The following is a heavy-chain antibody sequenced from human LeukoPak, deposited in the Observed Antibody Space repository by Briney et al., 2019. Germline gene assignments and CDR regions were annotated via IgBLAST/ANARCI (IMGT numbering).Heavy chain of an antibody. CDR3: AGDRAGRQAWVEFDL. CDR2: INADGDA. J-gene: IGHJ5*02. Sequence: PGGSLRLSCTISGFTVVNTLMDWVRQAPGKGPEWVALINADGDAVYADSAKGRFTISRDTSRDMLYLQMNTLRPEDSAIYYCAGDRAGRQAWVEFDLWGQGTLVTVSS. V-gene: IGHV3-53*05. D-gene: IGHD3-10*01. CDR1: GFTVVNTL.